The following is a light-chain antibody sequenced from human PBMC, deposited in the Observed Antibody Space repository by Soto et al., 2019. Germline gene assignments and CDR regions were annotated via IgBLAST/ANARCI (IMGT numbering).Light chain of an antibody. CDR2: GAS. CDR1: QGIRNE. V-gene: IGKV1-6*01. CDR3: LQDDNYPRA. Sequence: AIQMTQSPSSLSVSVGDRVTITCRASQGIRNELGWYQQKPGKAPKLLIYGASSLQSRVPSKLNGSGSGTDFTLTISSLQPEDFATYYCLQDDNYPRAFGQGTKVDIK. J-gene: IGKJ1*01.